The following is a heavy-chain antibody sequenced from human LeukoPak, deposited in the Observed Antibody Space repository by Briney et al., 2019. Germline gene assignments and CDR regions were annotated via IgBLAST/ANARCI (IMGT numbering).Heavy chain of an antibody. CDR2: IYPGDSDT. D-gene: IGHD3-22*01. J-gene: IGHJ4*02. Sequence: GESLKISCKASGYSFSDYWIGWVRQMPGKGLEWMGIIYPGDSDTRYSPSFQGQVTISADKSISTAYLQWSSLKASDTAMYYCARLGYYYDSSGLYYFDYWGQGTLVTVSS. V-gene: IGHV5-51*01. CDR3: ARLGYYYDSSGLYYFDY. CDR1: GYSFSDYW.